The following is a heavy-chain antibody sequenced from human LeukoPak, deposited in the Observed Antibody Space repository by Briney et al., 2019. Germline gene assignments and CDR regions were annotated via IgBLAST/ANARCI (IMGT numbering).Heavy chain of an antibody. Sequence: PSETLSLTCTVSGGSISSTSYYWGWIRQPPGKGLEWIGSIYYSGGTYYNPSLRSRLTLSVDTSQNQFSLRLGSVTAADTSVYYCARLSDRDPQHWFDPWGQGILVTVSS. D-gene: IGHD3-10*01. CDR2: IYYSGGT. CDR1: GGSISSTSYY. CDR3: ARLSDRDPQHWFDP. V-gene: IGHV4-39*01. J-gene: IGHJ5*02.